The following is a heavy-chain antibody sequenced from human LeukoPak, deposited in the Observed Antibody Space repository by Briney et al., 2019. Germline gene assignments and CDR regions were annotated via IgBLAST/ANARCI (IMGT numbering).Heavy chain of an antibody. D-gene: IGHD6-13*01. CDR3: ARDRQQLVRGDYFGY. CDR1: GGSISSGGYY. Sequence: SETLSLTCTVSGGSISSGGYYWSWIRQHPGKGLEWIGSIYYTGSTYYSPSLKSRVTISIDTTKYQFSLNLDSVTAADTAVYYCARDRQQLVRGDYFGYWGRGTLVAVSS. CDR2: IYYTGST. J-gene: IGHJ4*02. V-gene: IGHV4-39*07.